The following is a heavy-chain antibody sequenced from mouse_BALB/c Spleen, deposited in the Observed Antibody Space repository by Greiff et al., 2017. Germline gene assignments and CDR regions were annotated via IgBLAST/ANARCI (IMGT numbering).Heavy chain of an antibody. CDR1: GFTFSSFG. Sequence: EVQRVESGGGLVQPGGSRKLSCAASGFTFSSFGMHWVRQAPEKGLEWVAYISSGSSTIYYADTVKGRFTISRDNPKNTLFLQMTSLRSEDTAMYYCARLGRQDYFDYWGQGTTLTVSS. V-gene: IGHV5-17*02. D-gene: IGHD4-1*01. J-gene: IGHJ2*01. CDR2: ISSGSSTI. CDR3: ARLGRQDYFDY.